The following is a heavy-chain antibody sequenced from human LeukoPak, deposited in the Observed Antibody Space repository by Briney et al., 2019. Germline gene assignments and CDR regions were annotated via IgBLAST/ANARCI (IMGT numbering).Heavy chain of an antibody. J-gene: IGHJ4*02. CDR2: ISGSGAAT. Sequence: PGGSLRLSCAASGYTFSKYAMNCVRQAPGKGLEWVSAISGSGAATFNADSVKGRFTISRDNSKNTLYLQMNSLRAEDTAVYYCAKDLISGWDPYYFDCWGRGTLVTVSS. V-gene: IGHV3-23*01. CDR3: AKDLISGWDPYYFDC. CDR1: GYTFSKYA. D-gene: IGHD6-19*01.